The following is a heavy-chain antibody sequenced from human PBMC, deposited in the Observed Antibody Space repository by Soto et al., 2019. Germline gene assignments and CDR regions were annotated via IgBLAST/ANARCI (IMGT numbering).Heavy chain of an antibody. D-gene: IGHD3-10*01. V-gene: IGHV4-30-2*01. CDR3: ARVIGSGSYDDSCVDV. CDR1: GGSISSGGYS. CDR2: IYHSGST. J-gene: IGHJ6*02. Sequence: ASETLSLTCAVSGGSISSGGYSWSWIRQPPGKGLEWIGYIYHSGSTYYNPSLKSRVTISVDRSKNQFSLKRSSVTAADTAVYYCARVIGSGSYDDSCVDVWGQGSMVTVS.